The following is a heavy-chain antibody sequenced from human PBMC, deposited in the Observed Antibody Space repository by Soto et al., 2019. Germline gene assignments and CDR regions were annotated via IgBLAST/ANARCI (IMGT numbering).Heavy chain of an antibody. Sequence: SETLSLTCAVSGYSISNDYYWGWIRQSPGKGLEWIGNMYHSKRPYYNPSLKSRVTISADTSKNQFSLKLTSVTAADTAVYYCVGVGYYYDTNGYFDYWGQGALVT. V-gene: IGHV4-38-2*01. D-gene: IGHD3-22*01. CDR1: GYSISNDYY. CDR3: VGVGYYYDTNGYFDY. CDR2: MYHSKRP. J-gene: IGHJ4*02.